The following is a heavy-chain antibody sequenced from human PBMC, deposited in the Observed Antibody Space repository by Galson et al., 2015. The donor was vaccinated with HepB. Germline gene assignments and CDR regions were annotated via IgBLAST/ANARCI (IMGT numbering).Heavy chain of an antibody. CDR2: IISNSNNI. CDR1: GFTFSPYT. V-gene: IGHV3-48*01. Sequence: SLRLSCAASGFTFSPYTTNWVRQAPGKGLECISYIISNSNNIYYADSVKGRFTITRDNAKSSLYLQMNSLRAEDTAVFYCAREMYYDHVWGNYRYPEAFDYWGQGTLVTVSS. D-gene: IGHD3-16*02. CDR3: AREMYYDHVWGNYRYPEAFDY. J-gene: IGHJ4*02.